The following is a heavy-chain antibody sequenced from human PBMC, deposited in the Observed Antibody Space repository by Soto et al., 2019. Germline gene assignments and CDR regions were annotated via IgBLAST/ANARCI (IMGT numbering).Heavy chain of an antibody. CDR3: ARDGVLATGPIDY. CDR2: ISSSGSTV. CDR1: GFTLCDYY. Sequence: PGGSLRLSCAASGFTLCDYYMSWIRQAPGKGLEWLSYISSSGSTVYYVDSVKGRFTISRDNAKNSLYLQMDSLRVEDTAVYYCARDGVLATGPIDYWGQGAQVTVSS. V-gene: IGHV3-11*01. D-gene: IGHD5-12*01. J-gene: IGHJ4*02.